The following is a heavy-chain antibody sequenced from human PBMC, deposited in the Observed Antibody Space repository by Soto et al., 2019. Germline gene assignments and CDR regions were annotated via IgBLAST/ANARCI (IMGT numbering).Heavy chain of an antibody. CDR1: GGSISSGDYY. D-gene: IGHD2-15*01. CDR2: IYYSGST. J-gene: IGHJ6*04. V-gene: IGHV4-30-4*01. CDR3: ARTRIWVMDV. Sequence: SETLSLTCTVSGGSISSGDYYWSWIRQPPGKGLEWIGYIYYSGSTYYNPSLKSRVTTSVDTSKNQFSLKLSSVTAADTAVYYCARTRIWVMDVWGKGTTVTVSS.